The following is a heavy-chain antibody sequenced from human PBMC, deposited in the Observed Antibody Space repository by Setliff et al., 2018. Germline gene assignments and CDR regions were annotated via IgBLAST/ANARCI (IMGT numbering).Heavy chain of an antibody. Sequence: GGSLRLSCVASGFRFSDYEMSWVRQAPGKGLEWVSYIGNIGTKISYTDSVKGRFTVSRDDAKNSLYLQMNNLRAEDTATYYCARGDTIFGVIINSIGGRYFDYWGQGTLVTVSS. J-gene: IGHJ4*02. D-gene: IGHD3-3*01. CDR2: IGNIGTKI. V-gene: IGHV3-48*03. CDR3: ARGDTIFGVIINSIGGRYFDY. CDR1: GFRFSDYE.